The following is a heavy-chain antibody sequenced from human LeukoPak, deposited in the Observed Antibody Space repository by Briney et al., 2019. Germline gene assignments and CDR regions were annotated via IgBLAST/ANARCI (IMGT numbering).Heavy chain of an antibody. Sequence: GASVKVSCKASGYTFTSNYIHWVRQAPGQGLEWMGMIYPRDGSTSCAQKFQGRVTVTGDTSTSTVHMELSGLRSEDTAVYYCARDQEGFDYWGQGTLVTVSS. CDR3: ARDQEGFDY. CDR2: IYPRDGST. CDR1: GYTFTSNY. V-gene: IGHV1-46*01. J-gene: IGHJ4*02.